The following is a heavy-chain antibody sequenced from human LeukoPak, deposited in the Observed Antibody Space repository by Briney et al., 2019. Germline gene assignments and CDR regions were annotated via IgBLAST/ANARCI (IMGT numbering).Heavy chain of an antibody. CDR3: ARYCSGGSCYHRDYYGMDV. CDR2: IKQDGSEK. J-gene: IGHJ6*02. V-gene: IGHV3-7*01. Sequence: GGSLRLSCAASGFTFSSYWMSWVRQAPGKGLEWVANIKQDGSEKYYVDSVKGRFTISRDNAKNSLYLQMNSLRAEDTAVYYCARYCSGGSCYHRDYYGMDVWGQGTTVTVSS. D-gene: IGHD2-15*01. CDR1: GFTFSSYW.